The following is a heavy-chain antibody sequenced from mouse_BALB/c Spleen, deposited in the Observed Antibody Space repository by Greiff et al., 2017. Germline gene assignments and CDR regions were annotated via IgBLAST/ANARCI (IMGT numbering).Heavy chain of an antibody. V-gene: IGHV14-3*02. CDR2: IDPANGNT. Sequence: VQLKESGAELVKPGASVKLSCTASGFNIKDTYMHWVKQRPEQGLEWIGRIDPANGNTKYDPKFQGKATITADTSSNTAYLQLSSLTSEDTAVYYCARDYYGSFLYWGQGTTLTVSS. CDR1: GFNIKDTY. CDR3: ARDYYGSFLY. J-gene: IGHJ2*01. D-gene: IGHD1-1*01.